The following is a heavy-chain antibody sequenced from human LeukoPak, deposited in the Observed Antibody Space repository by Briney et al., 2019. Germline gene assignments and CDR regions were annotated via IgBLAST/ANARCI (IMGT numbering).Heavy chain of an antibody. CDR1: GFTFSRYA. CDR2: ISYDGSNK. J-gene: IGHJ4*02. CDR3: ASLVGATDY. Sequence: PGGSLRLSCAASGFTFSRYAMHWVRQALGKGLEWVAVISYDGSNKYYADSVKGLFTISRDNSKNTLYLQMNSLRAEDTAVYYCASLVGATDYWGQGTLVTVSS. V-gene: IGHV3-30-3*01. D-gene: IGHD1-26*01.